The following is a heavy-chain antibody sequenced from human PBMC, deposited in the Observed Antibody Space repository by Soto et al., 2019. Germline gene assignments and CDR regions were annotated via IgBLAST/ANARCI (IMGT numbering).Heavy chain of an antibody. CDR2: ISATGGST. Sequence: GGSLRLSCAASGFTFNNYAMNWVRQAPGKGLEWVATISATGGSTYYADSVKGRFTISRDNSKNTLYLQMNGLRVEDTAVYYCAKDRIAGNFDYWGQGTQVTVGS. CDR1: GFTFNNYA. CDR3: AKDRIAGNFDY. V-gene: IGHV3-23*01. J-gene: IGHJ4*02.